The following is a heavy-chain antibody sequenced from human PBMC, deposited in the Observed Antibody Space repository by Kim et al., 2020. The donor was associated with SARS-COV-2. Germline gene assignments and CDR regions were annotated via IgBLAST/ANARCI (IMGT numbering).Heavy chain of an antibody. Sequence: VKGRFTISRDKSKNTLYLQMNSLRAVDTAVYYRAKPVVPAAMGMGNWFDPWGQGTLVTVSS. CDR3: AKPVVPAAMGMGNWFDP. V-gene: IGHV3-23*01. D-gene: IGHD2-2*01. J-gene: IGHJ5*02.